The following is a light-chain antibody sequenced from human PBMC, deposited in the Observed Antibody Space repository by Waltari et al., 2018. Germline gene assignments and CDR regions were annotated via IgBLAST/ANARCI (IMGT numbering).Light chain of an antibody. CDR1: SSNIGTSY. Sequence: QSVLTQPPSVSAAPGQKVTISCSGSSSNIGTSYFSWYQQLPGTAPKLPVYENEKRPSGIPDRFSGSKSGTSATLGITGLQTGDEADYYCGTWDSSLNGGVFGGGTKLTVL. V-gene: IGLV1-51*02. CDR3: GTWDSSLNGGV. CDR2: ENE. J-gene: IGLJ2*01.